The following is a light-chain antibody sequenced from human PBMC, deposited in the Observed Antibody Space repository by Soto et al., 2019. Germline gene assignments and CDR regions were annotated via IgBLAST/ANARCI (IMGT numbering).Light chain of an antibody. J-gene: IGLJ2*01. CDR3: QSYDISLTGFWI. V-gene: IGLV1-40*01. Sequence: QSVLTQPPSVSGAPGQRVTISCTGSSSNIGAGFDVHWYQQLPGTAPKLLIYGNSRRPSGVPDRFSGSKSGTSASLAITGLQAEDEAHYYCQSYDISLTGFWIFGGGTKLTVL. CDR2: GNS. CDR1: SSNIGAGFD.